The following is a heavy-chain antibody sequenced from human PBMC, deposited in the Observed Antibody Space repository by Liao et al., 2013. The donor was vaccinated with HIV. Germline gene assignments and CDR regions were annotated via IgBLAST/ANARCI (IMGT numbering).Heavy chain of an antibody. Sequence: QVQLQQWGAGLLKPSETLSLTCTVSGGSISSYYWSWIRQPAGKGLEWIGRIYTSGSTNYNPSLKSRVTISVDTSKNQFSLKLSSVTAADTAVYFCARGIVWFGEPTFDSWGQGILVTVSS. J-gene: IGHJ4*02. CDR2: IYTSGST. CDR1: GGSISSYY. CDR3: ARGIVWFGEPTFDS. D-gene: IGHD3-10*01. V-gene: IGHV4-59*10.